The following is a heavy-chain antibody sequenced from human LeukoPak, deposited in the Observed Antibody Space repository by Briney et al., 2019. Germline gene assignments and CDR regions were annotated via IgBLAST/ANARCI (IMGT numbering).Heavy chain of an antibody. D-gene: IGHD2-2*01. CDR1: GFTFGSYS. CDR3: ARLKCSSTRCADAFDI. Sequence: PGGSLRLSCAASGFTFGSYSRNWVRQAPGKGLEWVSSISSSSSYIYYADSVKGRFTISRDNAKNSLYLQMNSLRAEDTAVYYCARLKCSSTRCADAFDIWGQGTMVTVSS. CDR2: ISSSSSYI. J-gene: IGHJ3*02. V-gene: IGHV3-21*01.